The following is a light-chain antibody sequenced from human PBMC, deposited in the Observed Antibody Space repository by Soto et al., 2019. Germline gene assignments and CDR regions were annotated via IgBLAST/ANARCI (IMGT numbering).Light chain of an antibody. CDR2: GAS. J-gene: IGKJ4*01. V-gene: IGKV3-15*01. CDR3: QQYNNWLPIT. Sequence: EIVMTQSPATLSVSPGERATLSCRASQSVSSNLAWYQQKPGTAPRLLIYGASTRATGIPARFSGSGSGTEFTLTISSLQSEDFAVYYCQQYNNWLPITFGGGTQVEIK. CDR1: QSVSSN.